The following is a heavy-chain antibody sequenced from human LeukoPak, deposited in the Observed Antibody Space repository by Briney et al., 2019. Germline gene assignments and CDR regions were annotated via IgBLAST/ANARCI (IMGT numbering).Heavy chain of an antibody. CDR2: IYTSGST. V-gene: IGHV4-39*07. CDR1: GGSISSSSYY. CDR3: ARDDSSYYDFWSGSYNWFDP. Sequence: SETLSLTCTVSGGSISSSSYYWGWIRQPPGKGLEWIGSIYTSGSTNYNPSLKSRVTMSVDTSKNQFSLKLSSVTAADTAVYYCARDDSSYYDFWSGSYNWFDPWGQGTLVTVSS. D-gene: IGHD3-3*01. J-gene: IGHJ5*02.